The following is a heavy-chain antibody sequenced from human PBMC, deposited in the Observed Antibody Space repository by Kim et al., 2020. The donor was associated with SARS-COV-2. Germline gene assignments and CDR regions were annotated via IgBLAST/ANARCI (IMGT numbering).Heavy chain of an antibody. CDR2: INHSGST. CDR1: GGSFSGYY. V-gene: IGHV4-34*01. D-gene: IGHD3-10*01. CDR3: ARDPLVYGSGSPPSDL. Sequence: SETLSLTCAVYGGSFSGYYWSWIRQPPGKGLEWIGEINHSGSTNYNPSLKSRVTISVDTSKNQFSLKLSSVTAADTAVYYCARDPLVYGSGSPPSDLWGRGTLVTVSS. J-gene: IGHJ2*01.